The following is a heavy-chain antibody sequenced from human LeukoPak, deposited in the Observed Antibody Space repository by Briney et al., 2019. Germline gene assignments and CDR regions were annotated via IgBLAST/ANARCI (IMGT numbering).Heavy chain of an antibody. J-gene: IGHJ6*02. CDR2: FYPGDSDT. CDR3: ARRQTSGAVGMDV. Sequence: GESLKISCKGSGYSFITYWIGWVRQLPGKGLEWMGIFYPGDSDTRYSPSFQGQVTISADKSISTAYLQWSSLKASDTAMYYCARRQTSGAVGMDVWGQGTTVTVSS. CDR1: GYSFITYW. D-gene: IGHD6-19*01. V-gene: IGHV5-51*01.